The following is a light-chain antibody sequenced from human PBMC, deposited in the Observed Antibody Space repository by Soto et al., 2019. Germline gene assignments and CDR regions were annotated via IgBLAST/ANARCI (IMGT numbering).Light chain of an antibody. Sequence: EIVLTQSPGTLSLSPGERATLSRRASQSLSSGYLAWYQQKPGQSPRILIXAASSRATGIPDRFSGGGSGTDFTLTISSLQSEEFAGYYCQQYNNWPPTWTFGQGTKVDIK. J-gene: IGKJ1*01. CDR3: QQYNNWPPTWT. CDR1: QSLSSGY. V-gene: IGKV3-20*01. CDR2: AAS.